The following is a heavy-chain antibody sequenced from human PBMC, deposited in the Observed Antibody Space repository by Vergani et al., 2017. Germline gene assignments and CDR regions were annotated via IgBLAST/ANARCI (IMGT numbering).Heavy chain of an antibody. V-gene: IGHV4-61*02. CDR1: GESIRSGSHY. CDR3: ARSRPYCTSGSCPAI. J-gene: IGHJ4*02. CDR2: IHTGGST. Sequence: QVKLQESGPGLLKPSQTLSLTCTVSGESIRSGSHYWSWIRQPAGTGPEWIGHIHTGGSTDLNPSFKSRVSISVDTSKSHFSLKLNSVTVADTAVYYCARSRPYCTSGSCPAIWGQGTLVTVSS. D-gene: IGHD2-15*01.